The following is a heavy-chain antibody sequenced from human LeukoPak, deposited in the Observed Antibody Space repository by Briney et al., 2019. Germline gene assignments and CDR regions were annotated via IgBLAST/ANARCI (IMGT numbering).Heavy chain of an antibody. CDR3: ARETVAATWGNNWFDP. Sequence: SVKVSCKASGGTFSSYAISWVRQAPGQGLEWMGGIIPIFGTANYAQKFQGRVTITADESTSTAYMELSSLRSEDTAVYYCARETVAATWGNNWFDPWGQGTLVTVSS. CDR1: GGTFSSYA. D-gene: IGHD2-15*01. CDR2: IIPIFGTA. V-gene: IGHV1-69*13. J-gene: IGHJ5*02.